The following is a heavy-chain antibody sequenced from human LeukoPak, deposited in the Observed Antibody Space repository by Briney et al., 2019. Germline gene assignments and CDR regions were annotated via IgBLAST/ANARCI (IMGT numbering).Heavy chain of an antibody. D-gene: IGHD6-6*01. CDR2: ITSDGGGT. CDR3: ARETATGVTSSSSYDC. V-gene: IGHV3-64*01. J-gene: IGHJ4*02. CDR1: GFMFSHSS. Sequence: PGGSLRLSCAASGFMFSHSSIHWVRQPPGKGLEYVSAITSDGGGTFYANSVKGRFTISRDNSKDTLSLHMASLTTEDTAVYYCARETATGVTSSSSYDCWGQGTLVTVSS.